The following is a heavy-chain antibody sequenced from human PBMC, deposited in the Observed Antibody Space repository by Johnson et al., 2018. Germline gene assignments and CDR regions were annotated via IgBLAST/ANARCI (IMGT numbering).Heavy chain of an antibody. CDR2: ISFDGSNK. Sequence: QVQLQESGGGVVQPGRSRRLSCAASAFTFSNYGMHWVRQAPGKGLEWVAVISFDGSNKYYTDSVKGRFTISRDNYKHTLYLQMNSLRPEDTAVYYCAKDYGDYIYYNGMDVWGQGTTVSVSS. V-gene: IGHV3-30*18. CDR3: AKDYGDYIYYNGMDV. CDR1: AFTFSNYG. J-gene: IGHJ6*02. D-gene: IGHD4-17*01.